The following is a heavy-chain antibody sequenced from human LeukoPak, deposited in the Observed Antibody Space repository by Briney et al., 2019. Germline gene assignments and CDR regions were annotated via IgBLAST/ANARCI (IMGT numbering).Heavy chain of an antibody. CDR1: GGSFSGYY. CDR3: ARISSSGWYPFDY. V-gene: IGHV4-34*01. D-gene: IGHD6-19*01. CDR2: INHSGST. Sequence: SETLSLTCAVYGGSFSGYYWSWIRQPPGKGLEWIGEINHSGSTNYNPSLKSRVTISVDTSKNQFSLKLNSVTAADTAVYYCARISSSGWYPFDYWGQGTLVTVSS. J-gene: IGHJ4*02.